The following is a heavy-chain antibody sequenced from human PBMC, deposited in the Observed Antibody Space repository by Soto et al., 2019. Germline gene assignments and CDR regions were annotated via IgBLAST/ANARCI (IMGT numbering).Heavy chain of an antibody. CDR2: IYYSGST. D-gene: IGHD6-13*01. CDR3: ARRSSSSTFDP. Sequence: SETLSLTCTVSGGSISSSSYYWGWIRQPPGKGLEWIGSIYYSGSTYYNPSLKSRVTISVDTSKNQFSLKLSSVTAADTAVYYCARRSSSSTFDPWGQGTLVTVSS. J-gene: IGHJ5*02. V-gene: IGHV4-39*01. CDR1: GGSISSSSYY.